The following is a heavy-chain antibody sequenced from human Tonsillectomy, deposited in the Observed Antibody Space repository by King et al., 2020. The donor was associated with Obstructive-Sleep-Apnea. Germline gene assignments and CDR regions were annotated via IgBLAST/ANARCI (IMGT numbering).Heavy chain of an antibody. D-gene: IGHD5-18*01. CDR1: GFTFSSYS. Sequence: VQLVESGGGLVQPGGSLRLSCAASGFTFSSYSMNWVRQAPGEGLEWVSYISSSSSTIYYADSVKGRFTISRDNAKNSLYLQMNSLRAEDTAVYYCASGYSYGYEPPSFDYWGQGTLVTVSS. J-gene: IGHJ4*02. V-gene: IGHV3-48*04. CDR2: ISSSSSTI. CDR3: ASGYSYGYEPPSFDY.